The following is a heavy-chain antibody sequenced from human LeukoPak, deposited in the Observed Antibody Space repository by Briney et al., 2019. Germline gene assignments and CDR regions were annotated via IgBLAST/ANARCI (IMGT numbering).Heavy chain of an antibody. D-gene: IGHD3-22*01. CDR2: ISGSGDNT. CDR3: AKGSYYDSSGSFYFDY. Sequence: GGSLRLSCAASGFTFSSYAMSWVRQAPGKGLEWVSGISGSGDNTYYADSVKGRFTISKDNSKNTLYVQVNSLGTEDTAAYYCAKGSYYDSSGSFYFDYWGQGTLVTVSS. J-gene: IGHJ4*02. CDR1: GFTFSSYA. V-gene: IGHV3-23*01.